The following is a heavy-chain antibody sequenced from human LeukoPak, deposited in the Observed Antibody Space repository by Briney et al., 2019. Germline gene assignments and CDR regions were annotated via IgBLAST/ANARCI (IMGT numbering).Heavy chain of an antibody. D-gene: IGHD2-15*01. Sequence: SETLSLTCTVSGGSISSYYWSWIRQPPGKGRGGIGYIYYSGSTNYNPSLKSRVTISVDTSKNQFSLKLSSVTAADTAVYYCARDLARGGYVDYWGQGTLVTVSS. CDR3: ARDLARGGYVDY. V-gene: IGHV4-59*01. CDR1: GGSISSYY. CDR2: IYYSGST. J-gene: IGHJ4*02.